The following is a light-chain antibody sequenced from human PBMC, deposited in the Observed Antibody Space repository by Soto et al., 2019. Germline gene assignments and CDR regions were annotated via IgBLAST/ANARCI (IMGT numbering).Light chain of an antibody. CDR3: GTWDSGLSGFV. J-gene: IGLJ1*01. CDR2: ENA. V-gene: IGLV1-51*02. Sequence: QSVLTQPPSVSAAPGQKVTISCSGSNSNIGNSDVYWYQQFPGAAPKLLMYENAKRASGIPDRFSGSKSGAAATLAITGIQTVEEADYYCGTWDSGLSGFVLGTGTKLTVL. CDR1: NSNIGNSD.